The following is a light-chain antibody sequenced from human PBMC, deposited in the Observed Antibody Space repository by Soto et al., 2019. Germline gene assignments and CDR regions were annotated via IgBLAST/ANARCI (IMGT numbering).Light chain of an antibody. J-gene: IGKJ5*01. CDR1: QSVSSSF. Sequence: EIVLTRSPGTLSLSPGERATLSCRASQSVSSSFLGWYQQKPGQAPRLLIYGASSRATGIPDRFSGSGSGTDFTLTISRLEPEDFAVYYCQQYGSLITFGQGTRLEIK. V-gene: IGKV3-20*01. CDR2: GAS. CDR3: QQYGSLIT.